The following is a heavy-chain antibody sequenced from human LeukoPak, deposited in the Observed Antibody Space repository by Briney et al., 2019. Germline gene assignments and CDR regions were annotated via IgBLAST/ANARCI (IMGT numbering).Heavy chain of an antibody. CDR2: IKQDGSEK. J-gene: IGHJ4*02. V-gene: IGHV3-7*01. Sequence: PGGSLRLSCAASGFTFSSYRMSWVRQAPGKGLEWVANIKQDGSEKYYVDSVKGRFTISRDNAKYSLYLQMNSLRAEDTAVYYCARDPSGKTPFDYWGQGTLVTVSS. CDR1: GFTFSSYR. D-gene: IGHD3-10*01. CDR3: ARDPSGKTPFDY.